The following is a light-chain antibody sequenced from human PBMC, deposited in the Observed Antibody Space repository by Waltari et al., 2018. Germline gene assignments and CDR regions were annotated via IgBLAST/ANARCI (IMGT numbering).Light chain of an antibody. J-gene: IGLJ1*01. CDR3: CSYAGRGTDV. CDR1: TSDVGNYDL. V-gene: IGLV2-23*02. Sequence: QSALTQPASVSGTPGQSITISCTGTTSDVGNYDLVSWYQQHPGKAPKLLICEVNKRPSGVSSRFSGAKSGNTASLTISGLQAEDEADYYCCSYAGRGTDVFGSGTKVTVL. CDR2: EVN.